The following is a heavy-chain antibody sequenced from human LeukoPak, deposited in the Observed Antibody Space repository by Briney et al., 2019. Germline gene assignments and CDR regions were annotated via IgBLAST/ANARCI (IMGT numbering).Heavy chain of an antibody. CDR1: TDSISSSTYY. CDR3: ARLYYYDGSGGSEYFQH. V-gene: IGHV4-39*01. J-gene: IGHJ1*01. CDR2: IYYSGST. Sequence: PSETLSLTCTVSTDSISSSTYYWGWIRQPPGKGLEWIGSIYYSGSTYYNPSLKSRVTISVDTSKNQFSLKLSSVTAADTAVYYCARLYYYDGSGGSEYFQHWGQGTLVTVSS. D-gene: IGHD3-22*01.